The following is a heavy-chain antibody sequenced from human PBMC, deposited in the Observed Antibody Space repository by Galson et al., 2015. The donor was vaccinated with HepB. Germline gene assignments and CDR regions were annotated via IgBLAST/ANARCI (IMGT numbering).Heavy chain of an antibody. V-gene: IGHV3-23*01. CDR3: ARLSSGWSHRHYGMDV. CDR1: GFTFSSYA. D-gene: IGHD6-19*01. Sequence: SLRLSCAASGFTFSSYAMSWVRQAPGRGLEWVSSISGNSISTYYADSVKGRFTISRDNSKNTLYLQMNSLRAEDTAVYYCARLSSGWSHRHYGMDVWGQGTTVTVSS. J-gene: IGHJ6*02. CDR2: ISGNSIST.